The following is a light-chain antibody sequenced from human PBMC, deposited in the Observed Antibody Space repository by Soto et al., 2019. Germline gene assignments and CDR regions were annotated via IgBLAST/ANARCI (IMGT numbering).Light chain of an antibody. Sequence: EIVLTQSPGTLSLSPGERATLSCRASQSVSSSFLAWYQQKPGQAPRLLIYGASSRATGIPDRFSGSGSGTDVTLTISRLEPEDFAVYYCQQYGRSPPWTLAQGTKVAI. J-gene: IGKJ1*01. V-gene: IGKV3-20*01. CDR1: QSVSSSF. CDR2: GAS. CDR3: QQYGRSPPWT.